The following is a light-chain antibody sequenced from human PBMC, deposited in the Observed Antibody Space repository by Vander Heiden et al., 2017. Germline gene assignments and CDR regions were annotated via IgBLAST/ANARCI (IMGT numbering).Light chain of an antibody. V-gene: IGKV4-1*01. CDR2: WAS. CDR3: QLYDSTPMYS. J-gene: IGKJ2*03. Sequence: DIVMTQSPDSLAVSLGERATINCKSSQSVLYSSNNKNYLAWYQQKPGQPPKLLIYWASTRESGVPDRFSSSGSGTDFTLTISSLQAEDVAVYYCQLYDSTPMYSFGQGTKLEIK. CDR1: QSVLYSSNNKNY.